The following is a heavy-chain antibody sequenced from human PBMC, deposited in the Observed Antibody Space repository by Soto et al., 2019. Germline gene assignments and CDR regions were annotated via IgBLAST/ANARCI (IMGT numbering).Heavy chain of an antibody. CDR3: ARVHCSGGSCYHTDY. Sequence: SETLSLTCAVYGGSFSGYYWSWIRQPPGKGLEWIGEINHSGSTNYNPSLKSRVTISVDTSKNQFSLKLSSVTAADTAVYYCARVHCSGGSCYHTDYWGQGTLVTVSS. V-gene: IGHV4-34*01. CDR2: INHSGST. J-gene: IGHJ4*02. D-gene: IGHD2-15*01. CDR1: GGSFSGYY.